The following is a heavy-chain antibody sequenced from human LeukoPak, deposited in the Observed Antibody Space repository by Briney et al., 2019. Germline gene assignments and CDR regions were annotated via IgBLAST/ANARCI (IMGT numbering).Heavy chain of an antibody. CDR2: IYYSGST. J-gene: IGHJ4*02. CDR1: GGSISSYY. CDR3: ARIGHEDYYFDY. V-gene: IGHV4-59*01. Sequence: SETLSLTCTVSGGSISSYYWSWIRQPPGKGLEWIASIYYSGSTKYNPSLKSRVTISVDTSKNQFSLKLSSVTAADTAVYYCARIGHEDYYFDYWGQGTLVTVSS.